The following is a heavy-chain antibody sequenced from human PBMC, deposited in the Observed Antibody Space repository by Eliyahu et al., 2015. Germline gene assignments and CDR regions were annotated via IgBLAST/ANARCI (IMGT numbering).Heavy chain of an antibody. V-gene: IGHV4-39*01. D-gene: IGHD3-22*01. CDR3: RGTYYYDSSGRTAGYYFDY. CDR2: XYYSGST. Sequence: QLQLQESGPGLVKPSETLSLTCXXSGGSISXXSYYWGWIRXPPGKGLEWIGSXYYSGSTSYNPSLKSRVTISVDTSKNQFSLKLSSVTAADTAVYYCRGTYYYDSSGRTAGYYFDYWGQGTLVTVSS. J-gene: IGHJ4*02. CDR1: GGSISXXSYY.